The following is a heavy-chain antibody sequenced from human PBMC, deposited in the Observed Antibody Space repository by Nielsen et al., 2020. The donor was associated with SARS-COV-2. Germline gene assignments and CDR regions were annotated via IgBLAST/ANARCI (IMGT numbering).Heavy chain of an antibody. V-gene: IGHV1-2*04. CDR3: ARGTPSFDY. Sequence: ASVKVSCKASGYTFTGYYIHWVRQAPGQGLEWMGWINPNSGDTNYSQKFQGWVTMATDTSITTAYMELSRLRSDDTAVYYCARGTPSFDYWGQGTLVTVSS. J-gene: IGHJ4*02. D-gene: IGHD2-15*01. CDR2: INPNSGDT. CDR1: GYTFTGYY.